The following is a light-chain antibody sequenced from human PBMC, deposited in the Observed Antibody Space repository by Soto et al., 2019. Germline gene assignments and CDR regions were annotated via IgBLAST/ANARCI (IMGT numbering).Light chain of an antibody. Sequence: QSALIQPACVSGSPGQSITISCTGTSGDIGGGYNYVSWYQQHPGKAPKVMIYDVSIRPSGVSNRFSGSKSDNTASLTISGLQAEDEADYYCTSYTTSSTYVFGTGTKLTVL. CDR2: DVS. CDR1: SGDIGGGYNY. CDR3: TSYTTSSTYV. V-gene: IGLV2-14*01. J-gene: IGLJ1*01.